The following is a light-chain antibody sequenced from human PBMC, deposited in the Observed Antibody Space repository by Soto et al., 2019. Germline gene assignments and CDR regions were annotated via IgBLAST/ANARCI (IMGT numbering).Light chain of an antibody. CDR1: QSVSSNY. V-gene: IGKV3-20*01. CDR2: VAS. Sequence: EIVVTQSPGTLSLSPGERATLACRASQSVSSNYLAWYQQKPGQAPRLLNHVASSRATGIPDRFSSRGSGKDVTLTNSRPELEDFAVYYYQQYGSSPLTFDGGTKVEIK. CDR3: QQYGSSPLT. J-gene: IGKJ4*01.